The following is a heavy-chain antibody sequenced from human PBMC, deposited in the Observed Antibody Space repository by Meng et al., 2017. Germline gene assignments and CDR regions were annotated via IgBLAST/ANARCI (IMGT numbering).Heavy chain of an antibody. CDR3: ATRGNPYLNC. CDR1: AYTLSRDG. CDR2: INTYNGKT. J-gene: IGHJ4*02. Sequence: QGQLVPSGAEVEKPGASVKVSCDASAYTLSRDGFSWVRQAPGQGLEWLGWINTYNGKTDYAHKFQDRVTLTTDTFTNTAYMELRSLRSDDTAVYYCATRGNPYLNCWGQGTLVTVSS. V-gene: IGHV1-18*01.